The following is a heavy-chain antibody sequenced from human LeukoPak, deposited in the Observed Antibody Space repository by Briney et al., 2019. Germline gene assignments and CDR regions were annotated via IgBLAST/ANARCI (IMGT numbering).Heavy chain of an antibody. V-gene: IGHV1-2*02. Sequence: ASVKVSCKASGYTFTGYYMHWVQQAPGQGLEWMGWINPNSGGTNYAQKFQGRVTMTRDTSISTAYMELSRLRSDDTAVYYCARAMGYGSGSYYKGPFDYWGQGTLVTVSS. CDR2: INPNSGGT. CDR3: ARAMGYGSGSYYKGPFDY. CDR1: GYTFTGYY. J-gene: IGHJ4*02. D-gene: IGHD3-10*01.